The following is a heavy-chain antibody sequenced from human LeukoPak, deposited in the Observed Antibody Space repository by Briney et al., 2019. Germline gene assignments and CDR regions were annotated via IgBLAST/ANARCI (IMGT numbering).Heavy chain of an antibody. Sequence: PGRSLRLSCAASGFTFSSYAMHWVRQASGKGLEWVAVIWHEGSNKYYAASVKGRFTVSRDNSKNTLYLQINSLRDEDTAVYYCARERVTGTSYYYYYGMDVWGQGTTVTVSS. J-gene: IGHJ6*02. CDR2: IWHEGSNK. D-gene: IGHD6-19*01. CDR3: ARERVTGTSYYYYYGMDV. V-gene: IGHV3-33*01. CDR1: GFTFSSYA.